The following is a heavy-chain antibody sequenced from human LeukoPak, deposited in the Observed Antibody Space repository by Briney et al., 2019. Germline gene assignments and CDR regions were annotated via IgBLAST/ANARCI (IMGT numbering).Heavy chain of an antibody. CDR2: ISSSSSYI. D-gene: IGHD4-17*01. CDR1: GFTFSSHW. Sequence: GGSLRLSCAASGFTFSSHWMHWVRQVPGKGLEWVSSISSSSSYIYYADSVKGRFTISRDNAKNSLYLQMNSLRAEDTAVYYCARTTTVTYFDYWGQGTLVTVSS. CDR3: ARTTTVTYFDY. J-gene: IGHJ4*02. V-gene: IGHV3-21*01.